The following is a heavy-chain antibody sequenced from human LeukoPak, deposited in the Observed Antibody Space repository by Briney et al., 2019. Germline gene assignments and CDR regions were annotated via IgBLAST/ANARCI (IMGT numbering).Heavy chain of an antibody. Sequence: RTSETLSLTCAVYGGSFSGYYWSWIRQPPGKGLEWIGEINHSGSTNYNPSLKSRVTISVDTSKNQFSLKLSSVTAADTAVYYCARTPPDLNYGFDYWGQGTLVTVSS. CDR2: INHSGST. CDR3: ARTPPDLNYGFDY. V-gene: IGHV4-34*01. D-gene: IGHD1-7*01. CDR1: GGSFSGYY. J-gene: IGHJ4*02.